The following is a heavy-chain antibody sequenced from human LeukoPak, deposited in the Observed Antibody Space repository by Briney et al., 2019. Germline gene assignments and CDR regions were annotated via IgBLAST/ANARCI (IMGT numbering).Heavy chain of an antibody. CDR2: IYYSGST. CDR1: GGSVSSGSYY. V-gene: IGHV4-61*01. Sequence: SETLSLTCTVSGGSVSSGSYYWRWIRQPPGKGLEWIGYIYYSGSTNYNPSLKSRVTISVDTSKNQFSLKLSSVTAADTAVYYCAKVSLDYGGNSATASGTYYYYGMDVWGQGTTVTVSS. CDR3: AKVSLDYGGNSATASGTYYYYGMDV. D-gene: IGHD4-23*01. J-gene: IGHJ6*02.